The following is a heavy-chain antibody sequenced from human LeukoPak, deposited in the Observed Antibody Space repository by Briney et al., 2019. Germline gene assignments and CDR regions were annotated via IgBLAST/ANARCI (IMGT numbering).Heavy chain of an antibody. CDR2: ISYDGSNK. CDR3: ARSLATSYYYMDV. CDR1: GFTFSNYA. J-gene: IGHJ6*03. Sequence: GGSLRLSCAASGFTFSNYAMRWVRQAPGKGLGWVAVISYDGSNKFYADSGKGRFTIPRDNSKNTLHLQMNSLRAEDTAVYYCARSLATSYYYMDVWGKGTTVTVSS. V-gene: IGHV3-30*04. D-gene: IGHD5-12*01.